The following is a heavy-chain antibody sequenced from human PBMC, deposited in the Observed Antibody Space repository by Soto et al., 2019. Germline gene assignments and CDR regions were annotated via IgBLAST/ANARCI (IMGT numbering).Heavy chain of an antibody. CDR2: IHNDGSRT. J-gene: IGHJ3*02. Sequence: GGSRRLSCAASGFSFSSFWMHWARQAPGKGLVWVAHIHNDGSRTSYADSVKGRFTISRDNAKNTLYLQMNSLRAEDTAMYYCARDFGEVGSTAAFDIWGQGTMVTVSS. CDR3: ARDFGEVGSTAAFDI. D-gene: IGHD1-26*01. V-gene: IGHV3-74*01. CDR1: GFSFSSFW.